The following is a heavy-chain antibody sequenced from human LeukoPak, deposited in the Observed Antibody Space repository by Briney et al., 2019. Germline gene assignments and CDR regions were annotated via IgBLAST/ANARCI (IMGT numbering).Heavy chain of an antibody. CDR3: AKVDGYNSGWYDS. CDR1: GFTFDDYG. D-gene: IGHD6-19*01. CDR2: ISWNSGNV. Sequence: GGSLRLSCAASGFTFDDYGMHWVRQPPGKGLEWVSGISWNSGNVGYADSVKGRFTISRDNARNSLSLQMNSLRAEDTALYYCAKVDGYNSGWYDSWGQGTLVTVSS. V-gene: IGHV3-9*01. J-gene: IGHJ5*01.